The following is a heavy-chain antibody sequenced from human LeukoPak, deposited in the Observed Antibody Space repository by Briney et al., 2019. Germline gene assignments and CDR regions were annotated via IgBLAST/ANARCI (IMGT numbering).Heavy chain of an antibody. CDR3: ATALEEQWLVPDY. J-gene: IGHJ4*02. D-gene: IGHD6-19*01. CDR1: GYTLTELS. V-gene: IGHV1-24*01. CDR2: FDPEDGET. Sequence: ASVKVSCKVSGYTLTELSMHWVRQAPGKRLEWMGGFDPEDGETIYAQKFQGRVTMTEDTSTDTAYMELSSLRSEDTAVYYCATALEEQWLVPDYWGQGTLVTVSS.